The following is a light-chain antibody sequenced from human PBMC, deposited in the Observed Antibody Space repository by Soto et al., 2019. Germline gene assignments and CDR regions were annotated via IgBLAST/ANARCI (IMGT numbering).Light chain of an antibody. CDR3: LLYYSGTQI. Sequence: QAVVTQEPSLTVSPGGTVTLTCGSSTGAVTSGHFPYWFQQKPGQAPRTLIFDTSNRYSWTPARFSGSLLGGKAALTLSGAQPEDEAEYYCLLYYSGTQIFGGGTQLTVL. J-gene: IGLJ2*01. CDR1: TGAVTSGHF. CDR2: DTS. V-gene: IGLV7-46*01.